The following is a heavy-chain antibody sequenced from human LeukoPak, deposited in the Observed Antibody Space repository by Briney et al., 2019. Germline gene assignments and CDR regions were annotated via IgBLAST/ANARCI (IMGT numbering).Heavy chain of an antibody. Sequence: SVKVSCKASGGSFNSYAISWVRQAPGQGLEWMGGIIPMFGTSTSAQKFQGRVTITADESTSTAYMELSSLSSEDTALYYCARGSAKYYHYGTDVWGQGTTITVSS. D-gene: IGHD5-18*01. J-gene: IGHJ6*02. V-gene: IGHV1-69*13. CDR2: IIPMFGTS. CDR3: ARGSAKYYHYGTDV. CDR1: GGSFNSYA.